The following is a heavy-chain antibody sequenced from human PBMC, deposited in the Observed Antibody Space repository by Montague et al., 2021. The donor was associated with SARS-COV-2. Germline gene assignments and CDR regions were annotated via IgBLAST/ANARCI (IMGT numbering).Heavy chain of an antibody. D-gene: IGHD2-2*01. CDR1: GDSISGYY. V-gene: IGHV4-59*01. Sequence: SETLSLTCNVSGDSISGYYWSWIRQTPGKGLEWIGYIHSSGSTNYNPSPKSRLTISVDMSNNQFSLKLHSVTAADTAVYYCVREGDCSGTTCYGWFDPWGQGNLVIVSS. J-gene: IGHJ5*02. CDR2: IHSSGST. CDR3: VREGDCSGTTCYGWFDP.